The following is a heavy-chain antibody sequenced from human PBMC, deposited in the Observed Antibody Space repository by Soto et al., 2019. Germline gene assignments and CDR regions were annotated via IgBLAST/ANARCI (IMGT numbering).Heavy chain of an antibody. CDR1: GFSLSVYGVR. J-gene: IGHJ5*02. Sequence: VSGPTLVNPIQTLTLTCSFSGFSLSVYGVRVIWFRQPPGETLEWLALIHWNDDKRYSPYLKSRLTITKDTSKNQVVLTLTNLDPLDTGTYFCAHTKDSSGFLTSWGQGILVTVSS. D-gene: IGHD3-22*01. CDR2: IHWNDDK. CDR3: AHTKDSSGFLTS. V-gene: IGHV2-5*01.